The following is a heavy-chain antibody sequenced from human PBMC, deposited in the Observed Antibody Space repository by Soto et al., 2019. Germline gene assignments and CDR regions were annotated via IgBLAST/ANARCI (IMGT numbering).Heavy chain of an antibody. V-gene: IGHV4-4*02. Sequence: QVQLQESGPGLVKPSGTLSLTCAVSGGSISSSNWWSWVRQPPGKGLEWIGEIYHSGSTNYTPYLKHRVTITVDKSKNQFSPTLSSDCARDYMVRGDMRWFDPWGQGTLVTVSS. CDR2: IYHSGST. J-gene: IGHJ5*02. CDR1: GGSISSSNW. CDR3: MRWFDP. D-gene: IGHD3-10*01.